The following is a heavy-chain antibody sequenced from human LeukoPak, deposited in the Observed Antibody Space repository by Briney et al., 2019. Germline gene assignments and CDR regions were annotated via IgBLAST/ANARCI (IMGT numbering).Heavy chain of an antibody. CDR2: IWYDGSDK. D-gene: IGHD1-26*01. Sequence: PGGSLRLSCAASGFNFSNYGMHWVRQAPGKGLEWVAVIWYDGSDKYYADSVQGRFTISRDNSKKTVSLQMNSLRGEDTAVYYCVRGVGVSRFNYFDPWGQGTLVTVSS. CDR3: VRGVGVSRFNYFDP. J-gene: IGHJ5*02. V-gene: IGHV3-33*01. CDR1: GFNFSNYG.